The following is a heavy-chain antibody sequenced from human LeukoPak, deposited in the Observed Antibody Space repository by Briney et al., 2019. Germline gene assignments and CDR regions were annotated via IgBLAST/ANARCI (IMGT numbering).Heavy chain of an antibody. Sequence: SETLSLPCAVYGGSFSGYYWSWIRQPPGKGLEWIGEINHSGSTNYNPSLKSRVTISVDTSKNQFSLKLSSVTAADTAVYYCARGMGSSWLYYYYGMDVWGQGTTVTVSS. CDR1: GGSFSGYY. CDR2: INHSGST. V-gene: IGHV4-34*01. CDR3: ARGMGSSWLYYYYGMDV. J-gene: IGHJ6*02. D-gene: IGHD6-13*01.